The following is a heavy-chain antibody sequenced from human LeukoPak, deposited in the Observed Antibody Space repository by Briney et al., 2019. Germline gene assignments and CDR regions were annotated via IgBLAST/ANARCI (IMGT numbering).Heavy chain of an antibody. Sequence: GASVKVSCKASGYTLSDNHLYLVRQAPGQGLEWMGWIDPNSGVTNFAQNFQGRLTMTTDTSISTAYMELSRLTSDDTTVYYCARELGINAFDVWAQGTLVTVSS. CDR3: ARELGINAFDV. CDR1: GYTLSDNH. J-gene: IGHJ3*01. CDR2: IDPNSGVT. V-gene: IGHV1-2*02. D-gene: IGHD1-26*01.